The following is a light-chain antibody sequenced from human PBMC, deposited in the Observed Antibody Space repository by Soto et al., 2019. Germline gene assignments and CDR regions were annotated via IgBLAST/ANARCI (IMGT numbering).Light chain of an antibody. J-gene: IGKJ2*03. Sequence: ELVMTQSPATLSVSPGERATLSCRASQSIGSNLAWYQHKPGQAPRLLIYGASNRATGIPARFSGSGSGTEFTLTISSLQSEDFAVYYCQQYNNWRLVYSLGQGTKVDIK. V-gene: IGKV3D-15*01. CDR1: QSIGSN. CDR3: QQYNNWRLVYS. CDR2: GAS.